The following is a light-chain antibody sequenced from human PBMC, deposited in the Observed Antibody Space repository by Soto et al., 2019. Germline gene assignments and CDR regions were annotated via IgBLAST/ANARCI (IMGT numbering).Light chain of an antibody. Sequence: QSVLTQPPSASGSSGQSVTISCTGTSGDVGGYNYVSWYQQHPGKAPKLMIYEVSQRPSGVPDRFSGSKSGNTASLTVSGLQAEDEADYYCSSYAGGNNYVFGTGTKVTVL. J-gene: IGLJ1*01. CDR3: SSYAGGNNYV. CDR2: EVS. V-gene: IGLV2-8*01. CDR1: SGDVGGYNY.